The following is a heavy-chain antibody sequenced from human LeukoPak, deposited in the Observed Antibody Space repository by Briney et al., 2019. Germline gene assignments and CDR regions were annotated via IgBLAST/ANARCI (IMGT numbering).Heavy chain of an antibody. D-gene: IGHD3-22*01. V-gene: IGHV3-48*02. CDR2: ISSSSTTT. CDR3: ARCPQYYYDSRGCPFGY. CDR1: GFAFSAYT. J-gene: IGHJ4*02. Sequence: GGSLRLSCAASGFAFSAYTMNWVRQAPGKGLEWVSYISSSSTTTYYADSVKGRFTISRDNAKNSLYLQMNSLRDDDTAVYYCARCPQYYYDSRGCPFGYWGQGTLVTVSS.